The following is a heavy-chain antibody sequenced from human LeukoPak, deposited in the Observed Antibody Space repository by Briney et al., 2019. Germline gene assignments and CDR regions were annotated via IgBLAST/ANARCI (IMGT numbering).Heavy chain of an antibody. Sequence: PGGSLRLSCTASGFSFSLYWMAWVRQAPGKGLEWVANIKQDGSEKYYVDSVKGRFTISRDNARNSLHLQMNSLSAEDTAVYYCTGDSLVVRSTGGFDYWGQGTLVTVSS. V-gene: IGHV3-7*01. J-gene: IGHJ4*02. CDR1: GFSFSLYW. CDR2: IKQDGSEK. CDR3: TGDSLVVRSTGGFDY. D-gene: IGHD2-21*01.